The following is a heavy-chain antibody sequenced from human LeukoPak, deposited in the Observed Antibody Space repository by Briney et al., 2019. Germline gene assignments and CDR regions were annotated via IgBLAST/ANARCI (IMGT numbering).Heavy chain of an antibody. CDR1: GFTFSSYW. CDR3: AKVRTGHYFDY. Sequence: PGGSLRLSRAASGFTFSSYWMTWVRQAPGKGLEWVANIKQDGSEKNYADSVKGRFTISRDNAKNSLYLQMNSLRAEDTAVYCCAKVRTGHYFDYWGQGTLVTVSS. V-gene: IGHV3-7*03. CDR2: IKQDGSEK. D-gene: IGHD3/OR15-3a*01. J-gene: IGHJ4*02.